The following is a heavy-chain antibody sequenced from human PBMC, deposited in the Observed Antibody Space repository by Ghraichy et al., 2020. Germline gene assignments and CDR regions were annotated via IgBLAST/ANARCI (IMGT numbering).Heavy chain of an antibody. CDR3: ARAYNSWSSSSREYYFDH. D-gene: IGHD3-3*01. CDR2: IYYTGIT. CDR1: GVSISRYY. Sequence: SETLSLTCTVSGVSISRYYWNWIRQPPGKGLEWIGYIYYTGITKRNPSLKSRVTISADTSKNQFSLQLTSVTAADTAVYYCARAYNSWSSSSREYYFDHWGQGTLVTVSS. J-gene: IGHJ4*02. V-gene: IGHV4-59*01.